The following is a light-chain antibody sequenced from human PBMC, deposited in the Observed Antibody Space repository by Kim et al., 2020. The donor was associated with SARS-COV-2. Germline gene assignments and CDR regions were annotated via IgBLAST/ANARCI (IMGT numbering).Light chain of an antibody. CDR2: ANE. CDR3: GTWDNSRGGV. V-gene: IGLV1-51*01. CDR1: SSNIGKFS. Sequence: QSVLTQPPSVSAAPGQKVTTSCSGSSSNIGKFSVSWYQQLPGTAPKLLIYANEKRPSGIHDRFSGSKSGTSATLVITGLQTGDEADYYCGTWDNSRGGVFGGGTQLTVL. J-gene: IGLJ3*02.